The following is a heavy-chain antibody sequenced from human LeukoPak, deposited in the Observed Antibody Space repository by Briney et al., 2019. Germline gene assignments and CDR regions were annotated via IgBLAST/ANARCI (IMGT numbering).Heavy chain of an antibody. D-gene: IGHD1-26*01. CDR1: GFTLSIYW. J-gene: IGHJ4*02. Sequence: GGSLRLSCAAPGFTLSIYWMSWVRQAPGKGLEWVANIKQDGSEENFVDSVKGRFTISRDNAKKSLYLQMNSLRAEDTAVYYCARGSSAGASLRHDYWGQGTLVTVSS. CDR2: IKQDGSEE. V-gene: IGHV3-7*01. CDR3: ARGSSAGASLRHDY.